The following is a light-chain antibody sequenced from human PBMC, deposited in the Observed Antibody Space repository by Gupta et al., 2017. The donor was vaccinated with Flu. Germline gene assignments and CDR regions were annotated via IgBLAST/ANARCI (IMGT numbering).Light chain of an antibody. CDR3: CSYAASITYVT. J-gene: IGLJ2*01. V-gene: IGLV2-11*01. Sequence: SALTQPRSVSGSPGPPVPISCTVTSSDVGGSTYVSWYQQHPGKAPKPLTDDVTKRPSGVPDRFSGSKSGNTASLTISGLQAEDEADYYCCSYAASITYVTFGGGTKLTVL. CDR2: DVT. CDR1: SSDVGGSTY.